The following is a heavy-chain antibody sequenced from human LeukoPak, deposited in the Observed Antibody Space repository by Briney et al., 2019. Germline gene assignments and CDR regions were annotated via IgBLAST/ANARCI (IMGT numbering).Heavy chain of an antibody. CDR3: ARGRPHGNDY. J-gene: IGHJ4*02. Sequence: GGSLRLSCAASGFTFSSYWMNWVRQAPGKGLVWVSRIASNGSSTTYADSVKGRFSISRDNAKNTLYLQMNSLRVEDTAVYYCARGRPHGNDYWGQGTLVTVSS. CDR1: GFTFSSYW. V-gene: IGHV3-74*01. CDR2: IASNGSST. D-gene: IGHD4-23*01.